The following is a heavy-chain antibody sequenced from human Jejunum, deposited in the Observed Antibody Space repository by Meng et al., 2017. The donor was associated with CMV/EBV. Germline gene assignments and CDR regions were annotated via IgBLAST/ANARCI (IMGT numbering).Heavy chain of an antibody. Sequence: WGGGGERWGEGGGWGGGGERGGGGGGGASLKSRITISGDTSKNQFSLKLSSVTAADTAVYYCARDTFARRNGMDVWGQGIAVTVSS. CDR3: ARDTFARRNGMDV. CDR2: GERGGGG. J-gene: IGHJ6*02. V-gene: IGHV4/OR15-8*01.